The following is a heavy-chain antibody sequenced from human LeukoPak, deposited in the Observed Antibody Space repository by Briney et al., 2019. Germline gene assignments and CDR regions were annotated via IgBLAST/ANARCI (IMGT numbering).Heavy chain of an antibody. CDR2: IYYSGST. D-gene: IGHD6-13*01. V-gene: IGHV4-59*01. J-gene: IGHJ4*02. Sequence: SETLSLTCTVSGGSISGYYWTWIRQPPGKGLEWIGYIYYSGSTNYNPSLKSRVAISVDTSKNQFSLRLSSVTAADTAVYYCARDVSAAAGYSDYWGQGTLVTVSS. CDR1: GGSISGYY. CDR3: ARDVSAAAGYSDY.